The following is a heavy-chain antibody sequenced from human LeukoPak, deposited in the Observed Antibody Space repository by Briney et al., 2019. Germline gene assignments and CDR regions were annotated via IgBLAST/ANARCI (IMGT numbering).Heavy chain of an antibody. Sequence: PGGSLRLSCAASGFTFSSYSMNWVRQAPGKGLEWVSSISSSSSYIYYADSVKGRFTISRDNAKNSLYLQMNSLRAEDTAVYYCARDLQDGHKSNLYGYWGQGTLVTVSS. J-gene: IGHJ4*02. V-gene: IGHV3-21*01. D-gene: IGHD5-24*01. CDR1: GFTFSSYS. CDR3: ARDLQDGHKSNLYGY. CDR2: ISSSSSYI.